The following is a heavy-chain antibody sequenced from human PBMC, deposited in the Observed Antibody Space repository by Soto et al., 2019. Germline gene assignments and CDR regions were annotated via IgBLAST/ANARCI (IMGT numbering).Heavy chain of an antibody. J-gene: IGHJ6*02. Sequence: QVQLQESGPGLVKPSQTLSLTCTVSGGSISSGGYYWSWIRQHPGKGLEWIGYIYYSGSTYYNPSLKSRVTIAVDTSKNQFALKLSSVTAADTAVYYCARDTVTHPDDYYYGMDVWGQGTTGTVSS. CDR3: ARDTVTHPDDYYYGMDV. D-gene: IGHD4-17*01. V-gene: IGHV4-31*03. CDR1: GGSISSGGYY. CDR2: IYYSGST.